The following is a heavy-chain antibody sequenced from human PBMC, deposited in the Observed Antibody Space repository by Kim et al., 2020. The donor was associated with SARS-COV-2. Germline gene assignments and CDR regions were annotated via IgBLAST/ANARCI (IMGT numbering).Heavy chain of an antibody. Sequence: GGSLRLSCAASGFTFRDYYMSWIRQAPGKGLEWVSYISSSGTTIYYADSVKGRFTISRDNAKNSLFLQMNSLRAEDTAVYYCARDSDNDYGDYWGQGTLVTVSS. V-gene: IGHV3-11*01. CDR3: ARDSDNDYGDY. J-gene: IGHJ4*02. D-gene: IGHD2-8*01. CDR2: ISSSGTTI. CDR1: GFTFRDYY.